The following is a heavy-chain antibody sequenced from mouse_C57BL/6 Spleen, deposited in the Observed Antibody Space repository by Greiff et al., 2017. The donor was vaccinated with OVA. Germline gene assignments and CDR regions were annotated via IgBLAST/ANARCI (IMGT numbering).Heavy chain of an antibody. V-gene: IGHV1-62-2*01. CDR2: FYPGSGSI. CDR1: GYTFTEYT. CDR3: ARHEEEGITTEYYFDY. D-gene: IGHD1-1*01. Sequence: VQLQQSGAELVKTGASVKLSCKASGYTFTEYTIHWVKQRSGQGLEWIGWFYPGSGSIKYNEKFKDKATLTEEKSSSTVYMELSRLTSEDASVYFCARHEEEGITTEYYFDYWGKGTTLTVSS. J-gene: IGHJ2*01.